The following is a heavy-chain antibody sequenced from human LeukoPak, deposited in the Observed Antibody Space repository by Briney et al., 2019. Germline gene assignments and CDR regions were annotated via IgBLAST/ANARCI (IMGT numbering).Heavy chain of an antibody. CDR1: EFTFSYSW. CDR2: INQDGSEK. CDR3: ARRYYAAFDY. J-gene: IGHJ4*02. V-gene: IGHV3-7*05. D-gene: IGHD3-16*01. Sequence: PGGSLRLSCAASEFTFSYSWMSWVRQAPGKGLEWVANINQDGSEKNYVDSLKGRFTVSRDNAKNSLYLQMNSLRAEDTAVYYCARRYYAAFDYWGQGTLV.